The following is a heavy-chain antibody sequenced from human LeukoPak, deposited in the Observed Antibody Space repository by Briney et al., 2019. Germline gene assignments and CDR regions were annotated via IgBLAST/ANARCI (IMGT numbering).Heavy chain of an antibody. CDR3: AHGHPEGGSGTSPVGYFDY. D-gene: IGHD3-10*01. J-gene: IGHJ4*02. CDR2: IYWDDDK. Sequence: SGPTLVKPTQTLTLTCTFSGFSLSTSGVGVGRIRQPPGKALEWLALIYWDDDKRYSPSLKSRLTITKDTSKNQVVLTMTNMDPVDTATYYCAHGHPEGGSGTSPVGYFDYWGQGTLVTVSS. V-gene: IGHV2-5*02. CDR1: GFSLSTSGVG.